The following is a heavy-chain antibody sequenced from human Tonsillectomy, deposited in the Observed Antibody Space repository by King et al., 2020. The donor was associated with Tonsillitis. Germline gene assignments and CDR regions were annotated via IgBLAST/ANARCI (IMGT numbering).Heavy chain of an antibody. CDR2: IYYTGST. CDR3: AKGGRLNCFDP. V-gene: IGHV4-59*01. CDR1: GGSLSNYY. J-gene: IGHJ5*02. Sequence: QLQESGPGLVKPSETLSLTCTVSGGSLSNYYWSWIRPPPGKGLEWIAYIYYTGSTSYNPSLKSRVPLSVYTSKHQFSLNLTSGTAADTAVYYCAKGGRLNCFDPWGQGTLVTVSS. D-gene: IGHD1-1*01.